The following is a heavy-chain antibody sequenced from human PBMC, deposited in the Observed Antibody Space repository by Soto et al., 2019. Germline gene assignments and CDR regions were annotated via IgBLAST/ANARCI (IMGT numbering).Heavy chain of an antibody. CDR2: IDPRDSYN. V-gene: IGHV5-10-1*01. CDR3: ARHYVQGGANYFGP. Sequence: GESLKISCKGFGYSFTSYWITWVRQMPGKGLEWMGRIDPRDSYNNYSPSFQGHVTISVDKSISTAYLQWSSLKASDSAMYYCARHYVQGGANYFGPWGQGTLVTVSS. D-gene: IGHD3-16*01. J-gene: IGHJ5*02. CDR1: GYSFTSYW.